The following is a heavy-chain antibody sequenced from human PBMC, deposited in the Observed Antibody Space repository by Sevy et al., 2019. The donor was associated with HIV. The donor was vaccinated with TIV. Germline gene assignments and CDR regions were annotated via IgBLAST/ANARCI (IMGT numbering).Heavy chain of an antibody. D-gene: IGHD4-17*01. CDR3: AHSLYGDYIGGYFDY. V-gene: IGHV2-5*02. J-gene: IGHJ4*02. Sequence: GPTLVKPTQTLTLTCTFSGFSLSTSGVGVGWIRQPPGKALEWLALMHWDDNKRYSPSLRTRLTITKDTSKIHVVLTMTNMDPVDTATYYCAHSLYGDYIGGYFDYWGQGTLVTVSS. CDR2: MHWDDNK. CDR1: GFSLSTSGVG.